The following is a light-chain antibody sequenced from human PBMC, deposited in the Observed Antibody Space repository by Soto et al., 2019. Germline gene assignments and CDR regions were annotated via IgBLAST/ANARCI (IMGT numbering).Light chain of an antibody. CDR3: QQSYSTPMYT. V-gene: IGKV1-39*01. J-gene: IGKJ2*01. CDR1: QSISSH. CDR2: AAS. Sequence: DIPMTQSPSSLSASVGDRVTITCRASQSISSHLNWYQQKQGKAPKLLIYAASSLQSGVPTRFSGSGSGTEFTLTISSLQPEDFATYYCQQSYSTPMYTFGQGTKLEIK.